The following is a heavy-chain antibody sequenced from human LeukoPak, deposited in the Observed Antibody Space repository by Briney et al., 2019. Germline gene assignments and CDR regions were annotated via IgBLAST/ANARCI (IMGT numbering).Heavy chain of an antibody. D-gene: IGHD3-10*01. J-gene: IGHJ2*01. CDR2: IYYLGST. V-gene: IGHV4-4*02. Sequence: PSGTLSLTCAVSGASIKSNKWWSWVRQPPGKGLEWVGHIYYLGSTNYNPSLKSRVTISIDTSKNYFSLKLNSVIAADTAVYYCARDRPGSYWYFDLWGRGTLVTVSS. CDR1: GASIKSNKW. CDR3: ARDRPGSYWYFDL.